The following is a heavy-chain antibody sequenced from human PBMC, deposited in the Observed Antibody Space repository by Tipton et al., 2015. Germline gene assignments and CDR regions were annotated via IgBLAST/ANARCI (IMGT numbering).Heavy chain of an antibody. Sequence: SLRLSCPASGFNFGDYAMSWFRQAPGKGLEWVGFIRSKAYGGTTEYAASVKGRFTISRDDSKSIAYLQMNSLKTEDTAVYYCTRVLHSWVTTIGYWGQGTLVAVSS. D-gene: IGHD4-17*01. J-gene: IGHJ4*02. CDR2: IRSKAYGGTT. CDR1: GFNFGDYA. V-gene: IGHV3-49*03. CDR3: TRVLHSWVTTIGY.